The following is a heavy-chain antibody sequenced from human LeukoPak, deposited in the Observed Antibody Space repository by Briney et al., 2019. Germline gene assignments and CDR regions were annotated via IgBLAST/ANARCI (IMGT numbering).Heavy chain of an antibody. Sequence: SETLSLTCAVYGGSFSGYYWSWIRQPPGKGLEWIGEINHSGSTNYNPSLKSRVTISVDTSKNQFSLKLSSVTAADTAVYYCARVTKLIFDPWGQGTLVTVSS. CDR2: INHSGST. D-gene: IGHD2-2*01. J-gene: IGHJ5*02. V-gene: IGHV4-34*01. CDR1: GGSFSGYY. CDR3: ARVTKLIFDP.